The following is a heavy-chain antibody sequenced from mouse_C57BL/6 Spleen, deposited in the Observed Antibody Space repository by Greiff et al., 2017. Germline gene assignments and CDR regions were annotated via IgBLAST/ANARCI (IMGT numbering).Heavy chain of an antibody. V-gene: IGHV1-22*01. CDR3: ARGYGSSLWYFDV. Sequence: VQLQQSGPELVKPGASVKMSCKASGYTFTDYNMHWVKQSHGKSLEWIGYINPNNGGTSYNQKFKGKATLTVNKSSSTAYMELRSLTSEDSAFYYCARGYGSSLWYFDVWGTGTTVTVSS. J-gene: IGHJ1*03. CDR2: INPNNGGT. CDR1: GYTFTDYN. D-gene: IGHD1-1*01.